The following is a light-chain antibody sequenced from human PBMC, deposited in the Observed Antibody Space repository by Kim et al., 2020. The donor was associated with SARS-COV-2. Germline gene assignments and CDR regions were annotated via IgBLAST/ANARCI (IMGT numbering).Light chain of an antibody. CDR1: GYDGV. Sequence: DRGNHPLRGRQGGYDGVGGLYQQKTGEAPNLLMYRAASLESGVPSRFSGSGFGTEFTLTISSLQPEDFATYHCQHYCRYPYTFGQGTKLEIK. V-gene: IGKV1-5*03. CDR3: QHYCRYPYT. J-gene: IGKJ2*01. CDR2: RAA.